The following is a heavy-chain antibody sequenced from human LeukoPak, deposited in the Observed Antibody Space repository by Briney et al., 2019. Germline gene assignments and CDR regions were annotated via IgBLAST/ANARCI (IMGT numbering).Heavy chain of an antibody. V-gene: IGHV3-23*01. J-gene: IGHJ4*02. D-gene: IGHD5-18*01. CDR3: AKRGHTYGYSYYFDY. CDR1: GFTFRTYG. CDR2: ISGSGGST. Sequence: QSGGSLRLSCAASGFTFRTYGMNWVRQAPGKGLEWVSIISGSGGSTNYADSVKGRFTISRDNSRNTLYLQMNSLRAEDTAVYYCAKRGHTYGYSYYFDYWGQGTLVTVSS.